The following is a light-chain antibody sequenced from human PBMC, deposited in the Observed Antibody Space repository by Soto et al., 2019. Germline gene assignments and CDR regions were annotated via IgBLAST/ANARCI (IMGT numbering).Light chain of an antibody. Sequence: QSALTQPRSVSGSPGQSVTISCTGTSSDVGGYHYVSWYQHHPGKAPKLVIYDVTKQPSGVPHRFSGSKSDNTASLTISGLQAEDEADYYCCSYAGSYIYVFGTGTKLTVL. V-gene: IGLV2-11*01. CDR3: CSYAGSYIYV. CDR1: SSDVGGYHY. J-gene: IGLJ1*01. CDR2: DVT.